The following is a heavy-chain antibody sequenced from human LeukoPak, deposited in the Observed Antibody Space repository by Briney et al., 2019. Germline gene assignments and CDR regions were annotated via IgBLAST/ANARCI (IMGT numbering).Heavy chain of an antibody. CDR1: GFTFDEYA. Sequence: GRSLRLSCAASGFTFDEYAMHWVRQAPGKGLEGVSGISYGSDTIVYVDSVKGRFTISRDNAKNSLYLQMNSLRTDDTALYYCAKDRGGSSQLGDAFDVWGQGTMVSVSS. CDR3: AKDRGGSSQLGDAFDV. J-gene: IGHJ3*01. V-gene: IGHV3-9*01. CDR2: ISYGSDTI. D-gene: IGHD2-15*01.